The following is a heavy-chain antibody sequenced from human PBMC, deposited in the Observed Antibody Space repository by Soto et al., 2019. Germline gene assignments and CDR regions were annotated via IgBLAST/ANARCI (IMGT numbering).Heavy chain of an antibody. CDR1: GYPFTNYY. CDR3: ARDFATLTTDY. V-gene: IGHV1-2*02. CDR2: INPNSGDT. D-gene: IGHD4-17*01. J-gene: IGHJ4*01. Sequence: VASVKVSCKASGYPFTNYYVHWVRQAPGQGLEWLGWINPNSGDTITGQKFQGRISLTRDKSITTAYLELSSLTSDDTAVYYCARDFATLTTDYWGHGTLVTVSS.